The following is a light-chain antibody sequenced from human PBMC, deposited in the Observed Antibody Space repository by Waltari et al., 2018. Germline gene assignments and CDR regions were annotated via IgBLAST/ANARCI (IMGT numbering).Light chain of an antibody. J-gene: IGKJ1*01. CDR2: HAS. Sequence: EIVLTQSPGTLSLSPGERATLSCRASQSVGIYLAWYQQKPGQAPRLLIYHASTRATGIPDSVSARGSGTDFSLTISRLEPEDCAVYYCQKYESLPATFGQGTKVEIK. CDR1: QSVGIY. V-gene: IGKV3-20*01. CDR3: QKYESLPAT.